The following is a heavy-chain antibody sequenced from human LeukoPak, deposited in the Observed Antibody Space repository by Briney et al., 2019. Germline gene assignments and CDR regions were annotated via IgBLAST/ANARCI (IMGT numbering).Heavy chain of an antibody. CDR2: IFSNDEK. Sequence: SGPVLVKPTETLTLTCTVSGFSLSNARMGVSWIRQPPGKALEWLAHIFSNDEKSYSTFLKSRLTISKDTSKSQVVLTMTNMVPVDTATYYCARDCSSTSCYGIGAFDIWGQGTMVTVSS. J-gene: IGHJ3*02. CDR3: ARDCSSTSCYGIGAFDI. CDR1: GFSLSNARMG. V-gene: IGHV2-26*01. D-gene: IGHD2-2*01.